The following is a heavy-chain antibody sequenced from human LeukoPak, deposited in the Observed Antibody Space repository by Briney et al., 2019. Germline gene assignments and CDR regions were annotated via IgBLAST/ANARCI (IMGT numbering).Heavy chain of an antibody. D-gene: IGHD1-26*01. CDR3: AKEGPTTGWHFDY. J-gene: IGHJ4*02. Sequence: SGGSLRPSCAAYGFTFSSYAMGWVRQAPGKGLEWVSGISGGGGITYYADSVKGRFTISRDNSKKMLYLQMSSLRAEDTAIYYCAKEGPTTGWHFDYWGQGTLVTVSS. CDR1: GFTFSSYA. CDR2: ISGGGGIT. V-gene: IGHV3-23*01.